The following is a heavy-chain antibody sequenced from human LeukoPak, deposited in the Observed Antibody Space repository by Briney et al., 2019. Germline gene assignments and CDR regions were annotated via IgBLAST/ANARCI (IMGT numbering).Heavy chain of an antibody. D-gene: IGHD3-22*01. CDR2: ISAYNGNT. CDR1: GYTFTSYG. Sequence: ASVKVSCKGSGYTFTSYGISWVRQATGQGLEWMGWISAYNGNTNYAQKLQGRVTMTTDTSTSTAYMELRSLRSEDTAVYYCARDPGVYYDSSGYYSDYWGQGTLVTVSS. V-gene: IGHV1-18*01. CDR3: ARDPGVYYDSSGYYSDY. J-gene: IGHJ4*02.